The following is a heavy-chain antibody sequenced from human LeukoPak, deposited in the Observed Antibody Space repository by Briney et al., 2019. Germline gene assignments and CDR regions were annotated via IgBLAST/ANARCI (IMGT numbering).Heavy chain of an antibody. V-gene: IGHV3-23*01. J-gene: IGHJ4*02. CDR2: IFPSGGEI. D-gene: IGHD2-8*02. CDR3: ATYRQVLLPFES. CDR1: GFTFSTFA. Sequence: PGGSLRLSCVAFGFTFSTFAMIWVRQPPGKGLEWVSSIFPSGGEIHYADSVRGRFTISRDNSKSTLSLQMNSLRVEDTAIYYCATYRQVLLPFESWGQGTLVTVSS.